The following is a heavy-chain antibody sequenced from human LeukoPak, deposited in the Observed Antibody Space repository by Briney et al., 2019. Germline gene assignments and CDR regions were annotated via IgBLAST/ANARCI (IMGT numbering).Heavy chain of an antibody. V-gene: IGHV3-23*01. CDR1: GFTFSSNA. CDR3: ANFDILTGRDY. CDR2: ISGSGDTT. D-gene: IGHD3-9*01. Sequence: PGGSLRLSCAASGFTFSSNAMSWVRQAPGKGLEWVSTISGSGDTTYYADSVKRRFTISRDNSKNTLYLQISSLRAEDTAVYYCANFDILTGRDYWGQGTLVTVSS. J-gene: IGHJ4*02.